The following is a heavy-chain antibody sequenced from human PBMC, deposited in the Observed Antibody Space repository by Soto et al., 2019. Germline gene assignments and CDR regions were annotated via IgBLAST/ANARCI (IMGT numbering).Heavy chain of an antibody. D-gene: IGHD1-26*01. CDR1: GYIFSNFG. J-gene: IGHJ4*02. CDR2: ISGYNGNT. Sequence: QVQLVQSGPEVKKPGASAKVSCQTSGYIFSNFGISWMRQVPGQGLEWMGWISGYNGNTNYAQKFQDRVTLTTDTSTNTAYMELRSLRSDDTAVYYCARASGGGVGTTSYWGQGTLVTVSS. V-gene: IGHV1-18*01. CDR3: ARASGGGVGTTSY.